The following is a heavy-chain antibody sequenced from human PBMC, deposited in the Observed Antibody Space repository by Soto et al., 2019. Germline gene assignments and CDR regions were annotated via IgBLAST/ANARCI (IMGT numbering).Heavy chain of an antibody. Sequence: VRLVESGGGVVQPGRSLRLSCSASGFTFDDYAMHWVRQAAGKGLEWVSGISWDSDMIEYADSVQGRFTISRDNAKNSLYLQMNSLRPEDTALYFCAKDMTPNYSESYAYAAFDKWGLGTMITVSS. CDR2: ISWDSDMI. CDR1: GFTFDDYA. D-gene: IGHD3-16*01. CDR3: AKDMTPNYSESYAYAAFDK. J-gene: IGHJ3*02. V-gene: IGHV3-9*01.